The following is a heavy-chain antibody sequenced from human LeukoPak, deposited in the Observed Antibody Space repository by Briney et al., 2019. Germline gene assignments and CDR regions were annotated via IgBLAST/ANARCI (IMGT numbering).Heavy chain of an antibody. CDR2: IYYSGST. CDR3: ARHVGGRGYCTSSPRGIDY. Sequence: SETLSLTCTVSGGSISSDSYFWGWIRQPPGKGLEWIATIYYSGSTYYNPSLKSRVTISVDTSKNQFSLKLSSVTATDTAVYFCARHVGGRGYCTSSPRGIDYWGQGTLVTVSS. V-gene: IGHV4-39*01. CDR1: GGSISSDSYF. D-gene: IGHD6-6*01. J-gene: IGHJ4*02.